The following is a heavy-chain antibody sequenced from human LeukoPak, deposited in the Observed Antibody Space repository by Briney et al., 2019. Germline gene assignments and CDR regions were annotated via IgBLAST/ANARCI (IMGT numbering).Heavy chain of an antibody. Sequence: SETLSLTCAVYGGSFSGYYWSWIRQPPGKGLEWIGEINHSGSTNYNPSLKSRVTISVDTSQNQFSLKLSSVTAADTAVYYCARGHFYDYIWGSYRPDAFDIWGQGTMVTVSS. D-gene: IGHD3-16*02. V-gene: IGHV4-34*01. CDR2: INHSGST. CDR3: ARGHFYDYIWGSYRPDAFDI. J-gene: IGHJ3*02. CDR1: GGSFSGYY.